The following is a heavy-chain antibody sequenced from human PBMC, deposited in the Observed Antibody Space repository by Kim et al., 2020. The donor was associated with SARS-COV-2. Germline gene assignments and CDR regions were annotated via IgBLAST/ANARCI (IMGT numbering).Heavy chain of an antibody. V-gene: IGHV1-18*04. J-gene: IGHJ6*02. D-gene: IGHD6-19*01. Sequence: ASVKVSCKASGYTFTSYGISWVRQAPGQGLEWMGWISAYNGNTNYAQKLQGRVTMTTDTSTSTAYMELRSLRSDDTAVYYCARDRWKRSGWYGFYYYYGMDVWGQGTTVTVSS. CDR3: ARDRWKRSGWYGFYYYYGMDV. CDR2: ISAYNGNT. CDR1: GYTFTSYG.